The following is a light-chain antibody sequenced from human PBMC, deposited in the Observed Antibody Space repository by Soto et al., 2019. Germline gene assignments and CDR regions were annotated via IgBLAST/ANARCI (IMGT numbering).Light chain of an antibody. V-gene: IGKV3-11*01. Sequence: EVVLTQSPVTLSLSPGERATLSCRASQSFRGLLAWYQQKPGQAPRLLIYDAYNWATGIPPRFSGSGSGTDFTLTISSLEPEDSAVYYCQQRHMWPITLGQGTRLEIK. J-gene: IGKJ5*01. CDR1: QSFRGL. CDR3: QQRHMWPIT. CDR2: DAY.